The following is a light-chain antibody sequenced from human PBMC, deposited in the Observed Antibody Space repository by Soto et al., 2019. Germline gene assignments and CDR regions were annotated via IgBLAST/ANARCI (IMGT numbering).Light chain of an antibody. CDR1: QSVYGTY. CDR3: QQYGSSPLT. CDR2: GAS. Sequence: EIVLTQSPGTLSLSPGERASLSCRASQSVYGTYLAWYQQRPGQAPRLLIYGASSRATGIPDRFSGSGSGTDFTLTVSRLEPEDFALYYCQQYGSSPLTFGGGTKVDIK. V-gene: IGKV3-20*01. J-gene: IGKJ4*01.